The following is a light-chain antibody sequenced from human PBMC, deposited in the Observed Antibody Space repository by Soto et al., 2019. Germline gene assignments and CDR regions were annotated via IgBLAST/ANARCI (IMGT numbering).Light chain of an antibody. J-gene: IGKJ1*01. Sequence: EIVLTQSPATLSLSPGARAPLSCRASQSVSSYLAWYQQKPGQAPRLLIYDASSRATGIPDRFSGSGSGTDFTLTISRLEPEDFAVYYCQQHGTTFGQGTKVDIK. CDR2: DAS. CDR1: QSVSSY. V-gene: IGKV3-20*01. CDR3: QQHGTT.